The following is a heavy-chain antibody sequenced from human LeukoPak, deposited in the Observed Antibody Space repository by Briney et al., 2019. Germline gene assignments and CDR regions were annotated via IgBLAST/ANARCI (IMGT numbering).Heavy chain of an antibody. CDR1: GYTFTDYF. V-gene: IGHV1-2*06. Sequence: ASVKVSCKASGYTFTDYFIHWVRQAPGQGLEWMGRINPNSGGTNYAQKFQGRVTMTRDTSISTAYMELSGLRSDDTAVYYCARDFERPDYWGQGTLVTVSS. CDR2: INPNSGGT. J-gene: IGHJ4*02. CDR3: ARDFERPDY.